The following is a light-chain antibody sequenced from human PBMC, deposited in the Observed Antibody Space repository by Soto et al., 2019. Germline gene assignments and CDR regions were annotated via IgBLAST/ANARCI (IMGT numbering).Light chain of an antibody. CDR1: QDISVY. J-gene: IGKJ5*01. CDR3: QKFNTAPLT. CDR2: SAS. Sequence: DIQMTQSPSSLSASVGDRVTITCRASQDISVYLAWYQQKPGKVPKLLIYSASTLQSVVPSRFSGSGSWTDFTLTISSLQPEDVATYFCQKFNTAPLTFGQGTRLEIK. V-gene: IGKV1-27*01.